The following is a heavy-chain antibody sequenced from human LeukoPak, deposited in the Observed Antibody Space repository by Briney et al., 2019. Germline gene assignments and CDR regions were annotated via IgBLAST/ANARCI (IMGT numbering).Heavy chain of an antibody. CDR2: INPNGGGT. CDR3: ARDRGDGLYYYMDV. D-gene: IGHD3-10*01. J-gene: IGHJ6*03. Sequence: ASVKVSCKASGYTFTGYYMHWVRQAPGQGLEWMGWINPNGGGTNYAQKFQGRVTMTRDTSISTAYMELSRLRSDDTAVYYCARDRGDGLYYYMDVWGKGTTVTVSS. V-gene: IGHV1-2*02. CDR1: GYTFTGYY.